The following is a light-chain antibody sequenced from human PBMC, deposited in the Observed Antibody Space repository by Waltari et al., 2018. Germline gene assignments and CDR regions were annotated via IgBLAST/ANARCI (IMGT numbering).Light chain of an antibody. J-gene: IGLJ1*01. CDR3: CSFAGSLYV. V-gene: IGLV2-8*01. CDR1: SRDVGAYKL. CDR2: EVS. Sequence: QSALTQPPAASGSPGQSVTISCTGRSRDVGAYKLVSWYLQRPGRAPKLMIYEVSKRPAGVPDRFSGSKSGNTASLTVAGLQAEDEGDYYCCSFAGSLYVFGTATKVTVL.